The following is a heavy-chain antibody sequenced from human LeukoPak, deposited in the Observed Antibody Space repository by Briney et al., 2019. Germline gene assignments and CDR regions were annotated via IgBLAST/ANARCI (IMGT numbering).Heavy chain of an antibody. CDR3: ARDGEYGTGSYYRGCFDY. J-gene: IGHJ4*02. D-gene: IGHD3-10*01. Sequence: ASVKVSCMASGYSFTAFYIHWVRQAPGQGLEWMGWIHPRSGETNYAYKFRGRVTMTRDTSISTTYMDLGSLGSDDTAVYYCARDGEYGTGSYYRGCFDYWGQGTLVTVSS. CDR1: GYSFTAFY. CDR2: IHPRSGET. V-gene: IGHV1-2*02.